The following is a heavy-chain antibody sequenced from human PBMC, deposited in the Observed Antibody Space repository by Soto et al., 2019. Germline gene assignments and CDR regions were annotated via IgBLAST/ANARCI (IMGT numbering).Heavy chain of an antibody. CDR1: GFTFSSYW. V-gene: IGHV3-74*01. Sequence: EVQLVESGGGVVQPGGSLRLSCAASGFTFSSYWMHWVRQAPGKGLEWVSRMNMDGNRISYVDSVKGRCTISRDNAKNSFYMEMKSARVEDTAVYYCVRGEGDRYDGHGYLGGHWGQGSLVTVSS. J-gene: IGHJ4*02. D-gene: IGHD3-22*01. CDR2: MNMDGNRI. CDR3: VRGEGDRYDGHGYLGGH.